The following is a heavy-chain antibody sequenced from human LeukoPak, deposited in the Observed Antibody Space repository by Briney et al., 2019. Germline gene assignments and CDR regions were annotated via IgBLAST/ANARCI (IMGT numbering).Heavy chain of an antibody. D-gene: IGHD3-16*02. CDR1: GFTFSNAW. Sequence: GGSLRLSCAASGFTFSNAWMSWVRQAPGKGLEWVGRIKSKTDGGTTDYAAPVKGRFTISRDDSKNTLYLQMNSLKTEDTAVYYCTTGPYDYVWGSHRAFDYWGQGTLVTVSS. CDR2: IKSKTDGGTT. V-gene: IGHV3-15*01. J-gene: IGHJ4*02. CDR3: TTGPYDYVWGSHRAFDY.